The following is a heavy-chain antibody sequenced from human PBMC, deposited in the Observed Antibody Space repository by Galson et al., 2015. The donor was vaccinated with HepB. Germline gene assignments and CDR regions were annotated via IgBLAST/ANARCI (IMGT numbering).Heavy chain of an antibody. J-gene: IGHJ4*02. D-gene: IGHD3-10*01. CDR2: IAHDGKTE. CDR1: GFTFSSYA. Sequence: SLRLSCAASGFTFSSYAVHWVRQAPGKGLEWVAVIAHDGKTESYADSVRSRFTISRDNSNNTLYLQLNSPRLEDTAVYYCARSITMVRINTPDYWGQGTLVIVSS. V-gene: IGHV3-30*17. CDR3: ARSITMVRINTPDY.